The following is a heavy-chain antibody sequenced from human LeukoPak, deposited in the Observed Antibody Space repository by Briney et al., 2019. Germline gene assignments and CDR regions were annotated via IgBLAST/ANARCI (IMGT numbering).Heavy chain of an antibody. D-gene: IGHD2-2*01. CDR3: AKDAKYQLRGIDY. CDR1: GFTFDDYA. Sequence: PGGSLRLSCAASGFTFDDYAMHWVRQAPGKGLGWVSGISWNSGNIGYADSVKGRLTISRDNAKNSLYLQMNSLRAEDTAFYYCAKDAKYQLRGIDYWGQGTLVTVSS. J-gene: IGHJ4*02. CDR2: ISWNSGNI. V-gene: IGHV3-9*01.